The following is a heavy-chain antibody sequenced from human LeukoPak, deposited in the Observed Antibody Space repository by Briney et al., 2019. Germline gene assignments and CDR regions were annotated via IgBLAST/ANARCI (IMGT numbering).Heavy chain of an antibody. J-gene: IGHJ4*02. Sequence: SETLSLTCTVSGGSISGYYWSWIRQPPGKGLEWIGEINHSGSTNYNPSLKSRVTISVDTSKNQFSLKLSSVTAADTAVYYCARPCGGDCYPPQYYFDYWGQGTLVTVSS. CDR3: ARPCGGDCYPPQYYFDY. CDR1: GGSISGYY. CDR2: INHSGST. V-gene: IGHV4-34*01. D-gene: IGHD2-21*02.